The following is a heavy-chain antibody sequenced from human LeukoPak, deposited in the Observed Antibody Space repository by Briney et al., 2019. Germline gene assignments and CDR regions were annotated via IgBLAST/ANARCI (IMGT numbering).Heavy chain of an antibody. CDR2: INWNGGST. CDR3: ARTNVLRFLEWPESPRDYYYYMDV. D-gene: IGHD3-3*01. Sequence: GGSLRLSCAASGFTFDDYGMSWVRQAPGKGLEWVSGINWNGGSTGYADSVKGRFTISRDNAKNSLYLQMNSLRAEDTALYYCARTNVLRFLEWPESPRDYYYYMDVWGKGTTVTVSS. CDR1: GFTFDDYG. J-gene: IGHJ6*03. V-gene: IGHV3-20*04.